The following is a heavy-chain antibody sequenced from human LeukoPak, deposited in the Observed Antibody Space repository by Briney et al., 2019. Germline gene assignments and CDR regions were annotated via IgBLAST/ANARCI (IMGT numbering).Heavy chain of an antibody. CDR2: IIPILGIA. CDR3: AREEENRLLLP. D-gene: IGHD2-15*01. CDR1: GGTFSSYA. J-gene: IGHJ5*02. V-gene: IGHV1-69*04. Sequence: ASVKVSCKASGGTFSSYAISWVRQATGQWLEWMGRIIPILGIANYAQKFQGRVTITADKSTSTAYMELSSLRSEDAAVYYCAREEENRLLLPWGQGTLVTVSS.